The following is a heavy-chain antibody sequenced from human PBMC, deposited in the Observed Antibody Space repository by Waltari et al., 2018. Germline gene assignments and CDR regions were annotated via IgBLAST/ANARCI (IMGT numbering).Heavy chain of an antibody. V-gene: IGHV1-8*03. CDR1: GYTFTSYD. D-gene: IGHD1-26*01. Sequence: QVQLVQSGAEVKKPGASVKVSCKASGYTFTSYDIHWVRQATGQGLVWRGWVNPNSGNTGYAQKFQGRVTITRNTTISTAYMELSSLRSEDTAVYYCARGSVSGSYSVLPDFWGQGTLVTVSS. J-gene: IGHJ4*02. CDR3: ARGSVSGSYSVLPDF. CDR2: VNPNSGNT.